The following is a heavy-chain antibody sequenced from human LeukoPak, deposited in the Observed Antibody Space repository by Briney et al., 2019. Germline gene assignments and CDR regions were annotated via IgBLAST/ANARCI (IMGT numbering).Heavy chain of an antibody. V-gene: IGHV4-61*01. J-gene: IGHJ4*02. D-gene: IGHD3-16*01. CDR2: IYYSGST. CDR1: GGSVSSGTYY. Sequence: SETLSLTCTVSGGSVSSGTYYWSWIRQPPGKGLEWIGYIYYSGSTNYNPSLKSRVTISVDTSKNQFSLKLSSVTAAATAVYYCASLGYFDYWGQGTLVTVSS. CDR3: ASLGYFDY.